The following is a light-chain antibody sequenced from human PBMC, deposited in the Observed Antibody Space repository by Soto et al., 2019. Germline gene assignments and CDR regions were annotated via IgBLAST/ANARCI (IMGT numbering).Light chain of an antibody. V-gene: IGKV1-5*03. CDR2: EAS. Sequence: DIQMTQSPSTMSASVGDRASITCRAGQSISKWLAWFQQKAGKAPKLLIYEASKLATGVPSRISGSGSGTEITLTISSLQPDDFATYYCQQYTNYPWTFGQGTKVDIK. CDR1: QSISKW. J-gene: IGKJ1*01. CDR3: QQYTNYPWT.